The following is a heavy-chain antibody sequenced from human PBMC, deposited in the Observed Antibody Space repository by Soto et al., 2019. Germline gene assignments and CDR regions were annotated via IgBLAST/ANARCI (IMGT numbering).Heavy chain of an antibody. D-gene: IGHD3-10*01. CDR3: ARLPGMVRGVNNWFDP. Sequence: GESLKISCKGSGYSFTSYWIGWVRQMPGKGLEWMGIIYPGDSDTRYSPSFQGQVTISADKSISTAYLQWSSLKASDTAMYYCARLPGMVRGVNNWFDPWGQGTLVTVSP. CDR1: GYSFTSYW. V-gene: IGHV5-51*01. CDR2: IYPGDSDT. J-gene: IGHJ5*02.